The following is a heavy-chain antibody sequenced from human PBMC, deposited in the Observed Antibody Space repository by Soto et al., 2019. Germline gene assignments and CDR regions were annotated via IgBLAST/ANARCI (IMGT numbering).Heavy chain of an antibody. V-gene: IGHV4-39*01. Sequence: SETLSLTCTVSGGSISSSSYYWGWIRQPPGKGLEWIGSIYYSGSTYYNPSPKSRVTISVDTSKNQFSLKLSSVTAADTAVYYCARRLYYDCSGFEGGLLDFWGQGTTVTVSS. J-gene: IGHJ6*02. CDR2: IYYSGST. CDR1: GGSISSSSYY. D-gene: IGHD3-22*01. CDR3: ARRLYYDCSGFEGGLLDF.